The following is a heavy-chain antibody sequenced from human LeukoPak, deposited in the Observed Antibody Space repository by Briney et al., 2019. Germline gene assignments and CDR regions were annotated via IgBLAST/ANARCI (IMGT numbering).Heavy chain of an antibody. CDR1: YGSINSASYY. J-gene: IGHJ6*03. CDR3: ARQGYYYYYMDV. V-gene: IGHV4-39*01. CDR2: IYYSGST. Sequence: SETLSLTCIGSYGSINSASYYWGWIRQPPGKGLEWIGSIYYSGSTYYNPSLKSRVTISVDTSKNQFSLRLSSVTAADTAGYYCARQGYYYYYMDVWGKGTTVTVSS.